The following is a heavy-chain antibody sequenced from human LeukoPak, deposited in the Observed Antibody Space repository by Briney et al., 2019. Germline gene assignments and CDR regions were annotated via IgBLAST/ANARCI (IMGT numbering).Heavy chain of an antibody. J-gene: IGHJ4*02. V-gene: IGHV4-59*01. CDR3: ARVTGYIVEDYFDY. CDR2: IYYSGST. Sequence: PSETLSLTCSVSGGSISSYYWSWIRQPPGKGLEWIGYIYYSGSTNYNPSLKSRVTISVDTSKNQISLRLSSVTAADTAVYYCARVTGYIVEDYFDYWGQGTLVTVSS. CDR1: GGSISSYY. D-gene: IGHD3-22*01.